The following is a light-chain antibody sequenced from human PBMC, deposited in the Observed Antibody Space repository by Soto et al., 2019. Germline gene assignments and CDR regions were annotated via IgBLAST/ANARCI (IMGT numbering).Light chain of an antibody. CDR1: SSDVGGYNY. V-gene: IGLV2-14*01. Sequence: QSALTQPASVSGSPGQSITISCTGTSSDVGGYNYVSWYQQHPGTAPKLMIYDVSNRPSGVSNRFSGSKSGNTASLTTSGLQAEDEADYYCSSYTSSSTQVFGGGTKLTVL. J-gene: IGLJ2*01. CDR2: DVS. CDR3: SSYTSSSTQV.